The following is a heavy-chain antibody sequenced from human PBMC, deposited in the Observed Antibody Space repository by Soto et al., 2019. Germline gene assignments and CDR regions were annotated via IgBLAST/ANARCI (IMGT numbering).Heavy chain of an antibody. CDR2: ISSSSSYI. D-gene: IGHD4-17*01. Sequence: EVQLVESGGGLVKPGGSLRLSCAASGFTFSSYSMNWVRQAPGKGLEWVSSISSSSSYIYYADSVKGRFTISRDNAKNALDLQMNRLGAEDTAVYYCARPKTPRYGDYVWTCDYWGQGTLVTVSS. CDR3: ARPKTPRYGDYVWTCDY. J-gene: IGHJ4*02. CDR1: GFTFSSYS. V-gene: IGHV3-21*01.